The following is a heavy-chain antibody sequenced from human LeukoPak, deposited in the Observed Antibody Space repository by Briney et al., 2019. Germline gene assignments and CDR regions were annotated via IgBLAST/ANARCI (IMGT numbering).Heavy chain of an antibody. CDR3: AKDGGLWVSAHWGDS. Sequence: GGSLRLSCAASGFTFSNYWMTWVRQAPGRGLEWVSTITTSDGNTYYADSVKGRSTVSRDNSKNTLFLQMNSLRAEDTAVYYCAKDGGLWVSAHWGDSWGRGTLVTVSS. D-gene: IGHD7-27*01. CDR1: GFTFSNYW. J-gene: IGHJ4*02. V-gene: IGHV3-23*01. CDR2: ITTSDGNT.